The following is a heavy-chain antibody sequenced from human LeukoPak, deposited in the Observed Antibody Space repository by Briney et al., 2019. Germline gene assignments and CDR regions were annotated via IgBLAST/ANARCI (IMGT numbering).Heavy chain of an antibody. CDR1: GFTFSNHV. CDR2: MWYDGSYA. J-gene: IGHJ4*02. D-gene: IGHD5-24*01. Sequence: PGGSLRLSCAASGFTFSNHVMHWARQAPGKGLEWVALMWYDGSYAYHADSVKGRFTISRDNSKDTLYLQMNSLRAEDTAMYYCARGRDGYKPLDYWGQGTLVTVSS. V-gene: IGHV3-33*01. CDR3: ARGRDGYKPLDY.